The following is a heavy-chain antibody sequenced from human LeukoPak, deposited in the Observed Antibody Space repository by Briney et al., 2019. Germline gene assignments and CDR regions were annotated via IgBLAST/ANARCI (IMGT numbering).Heavy chain of an antibody. Sequence: SETLSLTCTVSGGSISSYYWSWIRQPPGKGLEWIGYIYYSGSTNYNPSLKSQVTISVDTSKNQFSLKLSSVTAADTAVYYCARGGNYYDSSPLDYWGQGALVTVSS. CDR2: IYYSGST. J-gene: IGHJ4*02. V-gene: IGHV4-59*01. D-gene: IGHD3-22*01. CDR1: GGSISSYY. CDR3: ARGGNYYDSSPLDY.